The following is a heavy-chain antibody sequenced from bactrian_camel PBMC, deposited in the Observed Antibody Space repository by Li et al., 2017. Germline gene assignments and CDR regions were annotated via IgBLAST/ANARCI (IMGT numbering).Heavy chain of an antibody. D-gene: IGHD2*01. CDR2: LVVGGNRT. V-gene: IGHV3S53*01. Sequence: HVQLVESGGGSVQAGGSLRLSCTASEKARRRCMGWFRQAPGKQREGVAALVVGGNRTYYDDNVKGRFTISQDNANKMVYLQMNSLKPEDTAMYYCAADNSLSCLQWPNRDFGYWGQGTQVTVSS. CDR3: AADNSLSCLQWPNRDFGY. J-gene: IGHJ4*01. CDR1: EKARRRC.